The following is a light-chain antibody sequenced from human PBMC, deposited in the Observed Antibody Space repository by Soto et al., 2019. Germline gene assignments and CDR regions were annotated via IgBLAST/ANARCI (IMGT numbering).Light chain of an antibody. Sequence: QSLLTQPASVSFSPGQSITISCTGTSSDVGAYNFVSWHQQHPGKAPKLMIYNVYDRPSGISYRFSGSKSGNTASLTISGLQGEDEADYYCSAYTVSRTYVFGTGTKV. J-gene: IGLJ1*01. V-gene: IGLV2-14*03. CDR3: SAYTVSRTYV. CDR2: NVY. CDR1: SSDVGAYNF.